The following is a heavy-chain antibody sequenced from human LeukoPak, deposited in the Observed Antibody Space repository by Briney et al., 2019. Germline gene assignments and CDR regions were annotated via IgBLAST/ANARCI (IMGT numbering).Heavy chain of an antibody. V-gene: IGHV4-59*12. D-gene: IGHD3-10*01. CDR2: IYYSGST. Sequence: SETLSLTCTVSGGSISSYYWSWIRQPPGKGLEWIGYIYYSGSTNYNPSLKSRVTISVDTSKNQFSLKLSSVTAADTAVYYCASAGDLDDSGSFDYWGQGTLVTVSS. J-gene: IGHJ4*02. CDR1: GGSISSYY. CDR3: ASAGDLDDSGSFDY.